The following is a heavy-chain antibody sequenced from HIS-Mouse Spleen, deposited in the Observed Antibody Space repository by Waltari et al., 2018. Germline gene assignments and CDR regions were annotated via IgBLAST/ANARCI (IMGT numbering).Heavy chain of an antibody. J-gene: IGHJ4*02. CDR1: GGSFSGYY. CDR2: IKHSGST. CDR3: ARDYSNYLYYFDY. V-gene: IGHV4-34*01. Sequence: QVQLQQWGAGLLKPSETLSLTFAVYGGSFSGYYWSWIRQPPGKGLEWMGEIKHSGSTNYNPSLKSRVTISVDTSKNQFSLKLSSVTAADTAVYYCARDYSNYLYYFDYWGQGTLVTVSS. D-gene: IGHD4-4*01.